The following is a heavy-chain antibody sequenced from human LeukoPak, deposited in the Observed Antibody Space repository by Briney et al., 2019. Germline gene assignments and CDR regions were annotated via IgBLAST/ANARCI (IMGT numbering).Heavy chain of an antibody. CDR3: ARRITIFGYGMDV. V-gene: IGHV1-8*01. J-gene: IGHJ6*02. D-gene: IGHD3-3*01. CDR2: MNPNSGNT. CDR1: GYTFTSYD. Sequence: GASVKASFKASGYTFTSYDINWVRQATGQGLEWMGWMNPNSGNTGYAQKFRGRVPMTRNTSISTAYMELSSLRSEDTAVYYCARRITIFGYGMDVWGQGTTVTVSS.